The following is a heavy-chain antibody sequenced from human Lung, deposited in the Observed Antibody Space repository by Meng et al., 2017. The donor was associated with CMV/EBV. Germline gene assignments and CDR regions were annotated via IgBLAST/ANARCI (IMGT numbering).Heavy chain of an antibody. CDR2: INPNTGGT. D-gene: IGHD3/OR15-3a*01. J-gene: IGHJ3*02. Sequence: SXXVSXKADGYTFTLYYIHWVRQAPGQGLEWMGWINPNTGGTNSAQIFQGRVTMTGDTSTSTAYLELSRLTSDDTALYYCARERGLGFRGLNDALDIWGQGTIVTVSS. CDR3: ARERGLGFRGLNDALDI. V-gene: IGHV1-2*02. CDR1: GYTFTLYY.